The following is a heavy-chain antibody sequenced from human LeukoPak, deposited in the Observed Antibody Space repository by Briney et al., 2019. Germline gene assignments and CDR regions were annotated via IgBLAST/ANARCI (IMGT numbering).Heavy chain of an antibody. V-gene: IGHV3-23*01. CDR3: GQDPNGNYIGAFDF. CDR2: ILGGGGT. J-gene: IGHJ3*01. Sequence: QPGGSLRPSCAASGLIFHNYALVWIRRAPGKGPEWVSAILGGGGTFYADAVKGRFTISRDNSKNTLYLQMNSLRAEDTATYYCGQDPNGNYIGAFDFWGRGTMATVSS. D-gene: IGHD4-17*01. CDR1: GLIFHNYA.